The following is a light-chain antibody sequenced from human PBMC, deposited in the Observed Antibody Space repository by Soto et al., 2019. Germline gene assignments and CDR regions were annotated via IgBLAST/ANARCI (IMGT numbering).Light chain of an antibody. CDR1: QSISRY. CDR3: QQRTNWLT. V-gene: IGKV1-39*01. CDR2: SAS. J-gene: IGKJ4*01. Sequence: DIQMTQSPSSLSASVGDSVTISCRASQSISRYLNWYQQKPGKAPKLLIFSASGLQSGVPSRFSGGGYGTDFTLTISSLEPEDFAVYYCQQRTNWLTFGGGTKVEIK.